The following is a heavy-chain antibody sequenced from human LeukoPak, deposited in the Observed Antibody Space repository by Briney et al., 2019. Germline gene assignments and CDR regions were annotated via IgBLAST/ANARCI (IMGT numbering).Heavy chain of an antibody. J-gene: IGHJ4*02. CDR2: INHNTGGT. CDR1: GYSFIGYS. CDR3: AREYVADSSPLFDY. D-gene: IGHD6-13*01. V-gene: IGHV1-2*02. Sequence: ASVKVSCKASGYSFIGYSMHWVRQAPGQGLEWMGWINHNTGGTNYAQKFQGRVTMTRDTSISTAYMELSSLRSDDTAVYHCAREYVADSSPLFDYWGQGSLVTVSS.